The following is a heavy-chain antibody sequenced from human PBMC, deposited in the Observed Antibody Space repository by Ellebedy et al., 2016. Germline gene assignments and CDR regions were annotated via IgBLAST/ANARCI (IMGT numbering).Heavy chain of an antibody. CDR2: IDPSDSYT. V-gene: IGHV5-10-1*01. CDR1: GYSFTSYW. D-gene: IGHD1-26*01. CDR3: ARHLSGSYGPRHYYGMDV. J-gene: IGHJ6*02. Sequence: GESLKISXKGSGYSFTSYWIGWVRQMPGKGLEWMGRIDPSDSYTNYSPSFQGHVTISADKSISTAYLQWSSLKASDTAMYYCARHLSGSYGPRHYYGMDVWGQGTTITVSS.